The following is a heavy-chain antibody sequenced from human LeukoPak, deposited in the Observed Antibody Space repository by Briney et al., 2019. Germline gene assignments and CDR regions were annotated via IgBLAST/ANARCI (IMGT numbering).Heavy chain of an antibody. J-gene: IGHJ5*02. V-gene: IGHV4-34*01. CDR1: GGSFSGYY. CDR2: INHSGST. Sequence: SETLSLTCAVYGGSFSGYYWSWIRQPPGKGLEWIGEINHSGSTNYNPSPKSRVTISVDTSKNQFSLKLSSVTAADTAVYYCARALLYYDFWSGYRNWFDPWGQGTLVTVSS. D-gene: IGHD3-3*01. CDR3: ARALLYYDFWSGYRNWFDP.